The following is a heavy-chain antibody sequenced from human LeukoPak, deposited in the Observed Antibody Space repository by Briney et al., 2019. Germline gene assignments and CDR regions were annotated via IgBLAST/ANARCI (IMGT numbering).Heavy chain of an antibody. V-gene: IGHV4-61*02. CDR2: IYTSGST. J-gene: IGHJ4*02. CDR1: GDSISSGSYY. CDR3: ARDRIGLHYFDY. Sequence: PSETLSLTCTVSGDSISSGSYYWSWIRQPAGKGLEWIGRIYTSGSTNYNPSLKSRVTISVDTSKNQFSLKLSSVTAADTAVYYCARDRIGLHYFDYWGQGTLVTVSS.